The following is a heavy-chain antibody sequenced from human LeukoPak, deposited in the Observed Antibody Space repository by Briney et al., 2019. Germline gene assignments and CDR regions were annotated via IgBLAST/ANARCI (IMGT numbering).Heavy chain of an antibody. CDR1: GFTFSSYA. J-gene: IGHJ4*02. D-gene: IGHD3-3*01. Sequence: GGSLRLSCAASGFTFSSYAMRWVREAPGKGLEWVSAISGSGGSTYYADSVKGRFTISRDNSKNTLYLQMNSLRAEDTAVYYCAKDPRYLEWLTYGFDYWGQGTLVTVSS. CDR3: AKDPRYLEWLTYGFDY. CDR2: ISGSGGST. V-gene: IGHV3-23*01.